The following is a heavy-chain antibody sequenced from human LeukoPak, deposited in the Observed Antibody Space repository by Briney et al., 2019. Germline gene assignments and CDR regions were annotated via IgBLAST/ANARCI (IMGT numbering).Heavy chain of an antibody. V-gene: IGHV6-1*01. CDR3: ARGAWVVTAIVDAFDI. CDR2: TYYRSKFYD. Sequence: SQTLSLTCAISGDSVSSNSAAWNWIRQSPSRGLEWLGRTYYRSKFYDDYAVSVKSRITINADTSKNQVSLQLKSLTAEDTAVYYCARGAWVVTAIVDAFDIWGQGTMITVSS. CDR1: GDSVSSNSAA. D-gene: IGHD2-21*02. J-gene: IGHJ3*02.